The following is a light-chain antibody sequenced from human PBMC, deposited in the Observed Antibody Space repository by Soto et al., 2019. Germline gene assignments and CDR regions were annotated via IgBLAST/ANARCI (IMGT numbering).Light chain of an antibody. CDR3: QVWDSRNDRAI. CDR2: YDS. V-gene: IGLV3-21*04. J-gene: IGLJ2*01. CDR1: NIGSEA. Sequence: SSVVTQPPSVSVAPGMTARIDCGGNNIGSEAVHWYQQKPGLAPVLVINYDSDRPSGIPERFSGSNSGNTATLTISRVEAGDEADYYCQVWDSRNDRAIFGGGTKLTVL.